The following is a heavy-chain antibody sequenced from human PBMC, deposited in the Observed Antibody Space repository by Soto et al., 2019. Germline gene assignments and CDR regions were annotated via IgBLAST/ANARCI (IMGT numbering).Heavy chain of an antibody. CDR1: GFTFSSYA. Sequence: EVQLVESGGGLVQPGGSLRLSCAASGFTFSSYAMHWVRQAPGKGLEYVSDITSNGGNTDYASSVKGRFTISRDNSKNTLYLQMGRLGAEDMAVYYCAGRIPFGYGMDVWGQGTTVTVSS. V-gene: IGHV3-64*01. CDR3: AGRIPFGYGMDV. CDR2: ITSNGGNT. D-gene: IGHD2-21*01. J-gene: IGHJ6*02.